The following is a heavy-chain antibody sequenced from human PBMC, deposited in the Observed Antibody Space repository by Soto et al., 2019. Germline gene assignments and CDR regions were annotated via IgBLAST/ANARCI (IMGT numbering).Heavy chain of an antibody. CDR3: ARVSYYDSSGYYYSVFRYFDL. CDR2: IYYSGST. J-gene: IGHJ2*01. V-gene: IGHV4-61*01. D-gene: IGHD3-22*01. CDR1: GGSVSSGSYY. Sequence: SETLSLTCTVSGGSVSSGSYYWSWIRQPPGKGLEWIGYIYYSGSTNYNPSLKSRVTISVDTSKNQFSLKLSSVTAADTAVYYCARVSYYDSSGYYYSVFRYFDLWGRGTLVTVS.